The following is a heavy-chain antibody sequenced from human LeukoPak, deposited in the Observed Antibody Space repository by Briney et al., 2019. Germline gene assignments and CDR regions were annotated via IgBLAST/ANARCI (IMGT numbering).Heavy chain of an antibody. J-gene: IGHJ5*02. CDR1: GGSISSSSYY. V-gene: IGHV4-39*07. CDR3: ARDLGFWFDP. CDR2: IYYSGST. Sequence: PSETLSLTCTVSGGSISSSSYYWGWIRQPPGKGLEWIGSIYYSGSTYYNPSLKSRVTMSVDTSKNQFSLKLSSVTAADTAVYYCARDLGFWFDPWGQGTLVTVSS.